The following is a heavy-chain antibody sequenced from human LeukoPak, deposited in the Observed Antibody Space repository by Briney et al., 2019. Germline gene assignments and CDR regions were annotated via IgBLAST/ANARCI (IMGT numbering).Heavy chain of an antibody. CDR3: ARVTMVRGSSFDY. V-gene: IGHV1-69*13. CDR2: IISIFGTA. CDR1: GGTFSSYA. J-gene: IGHJ4*02. D-gene: IGHD3-10*01. Sequence: ASVKVSCKASGGTFSSYAISWVRQAPGKGLEWMGGIISIFGTANYAQKFQGRVTITADESTSTAYMELSSLRSEDTAVYYCARVTMVRGSSFDYWGQGTLVTVSS.